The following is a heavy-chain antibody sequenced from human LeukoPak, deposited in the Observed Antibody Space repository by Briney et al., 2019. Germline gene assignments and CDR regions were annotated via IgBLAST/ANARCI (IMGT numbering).Heavy chain of an antibody. J-gene: IGHJ3*02. CDR1: GFTFSSYW. Sequence: PGGSLRLSCAASGFTFSSYWMHWVRQAPGKGLVWVSRINSDGSSTSYADSVKGRFTISRDNSKNTLYLQMNSLRAEDTAVYYCARGDYNALDAFDIWGQGTMVTVSS. V-gene: IGHV3-74*01. CDR2: INSDGSST. CDR3: ARGDYNALDAFDI. D-gene: IGHD1-14*01.